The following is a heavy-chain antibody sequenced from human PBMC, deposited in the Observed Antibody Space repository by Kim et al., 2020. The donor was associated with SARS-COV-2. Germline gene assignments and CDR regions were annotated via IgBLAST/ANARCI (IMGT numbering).Heavy chain of an antibody. D-gene: IGHD5-18*01. V-gene: IGHV3-30*18. CDR3: AKERTKIQLWQEDYYYGMDV. CDR2: ISYDGSNK. Sequence: GGSLRLSCAASGFTFSSYGMHWVRQAPGKGLEWVAVISYDGSNKYYADSVKGRFTISRDNSKNTLYLQMNSLRAEDTAVYYCAKERTKIQLWQEDYYYGMDVWGQGTTVTVSS. J-gene: IGHJ6*02. CDR1: GFTFSSYG.